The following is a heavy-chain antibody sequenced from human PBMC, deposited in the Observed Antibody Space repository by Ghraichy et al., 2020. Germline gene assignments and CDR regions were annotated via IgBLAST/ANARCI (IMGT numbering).Heavy chain of an antibody. CDR1: GFTFSAFA. Sequence: GESLNISCAASGFTFSAFAMHWVRQVPGKGLEWVALITYDGSNKFYADSVKGRFTISRDNSKNTVYLQMDSLRAEDSAVYYCARDLFTDARATPDYQYGMDVWGQGTTATVSS. D-gene: IGHD3-10*02. CDR3: ARDLFTDARATPDYQYGMDV. V-gene: IGHV3-30*04. CDR2: ITYDGSNK. J-gene: IGHJ6*02.